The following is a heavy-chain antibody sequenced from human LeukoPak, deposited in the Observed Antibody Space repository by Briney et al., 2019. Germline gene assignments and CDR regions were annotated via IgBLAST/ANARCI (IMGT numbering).Heavy chain of an antibody. J-gene: IGHJ4*02. CDR3: ARGPYYDILTGYGYPFDY. CDR1: GFTVSSNY. CDR2: IYSGGST. D-gene: IGHD3-9*01. V-gene: IGHV3-53*01. Sequence: GGSLRLSCAASGFTVSSNYMSWVRQAPGKGLEWVSVIYSGGSTYYADSVKGRFTISRDNSKNTLYLQMNSLRAEDTAVYYCARGPYYDILTGYGYPFDYWGQGTLVTVSS.